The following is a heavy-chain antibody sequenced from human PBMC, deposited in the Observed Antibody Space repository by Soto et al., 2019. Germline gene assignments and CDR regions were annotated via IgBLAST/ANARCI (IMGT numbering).Heavy chain of an antibody. CDR1: GFTFSSYG. D-gene: IGHD3-10*01. CDR3: AKDQITMVRGRYSYGMDV. J-gene: IGHJ6*02. Sequence: GGSLRLSXAASGFTFSSYGMHWVRQAPGKGLEWVAVMSYDGSNKNYADSVEGRFTISRDNSKNTLYLQMNNLRAEDTAVYNCAKDQITMVRGRYSYGMDVWGQGTTVTVSS. CDR2: MSYDGSNK. V-gene: IGHV3-30*18.